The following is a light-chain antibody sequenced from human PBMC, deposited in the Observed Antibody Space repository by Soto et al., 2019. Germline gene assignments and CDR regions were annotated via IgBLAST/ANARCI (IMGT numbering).Light chain of an antibody. CDR3: QQYNSYPLT. CDR2: KAS. CDR1: QSISTW. Sequence: DIQMTQSPSTVSASVGDRVTITCRASQSISTWLAWYQQKPGKAPKFLMFKASSLESGVPSRFSGSGSGTEFTLTISSLQPDDFATYYCQQYNSYPLTVGQGTKVDSK. J-gene: IGKJ1*01. V-gene: IGKV1-5*03.